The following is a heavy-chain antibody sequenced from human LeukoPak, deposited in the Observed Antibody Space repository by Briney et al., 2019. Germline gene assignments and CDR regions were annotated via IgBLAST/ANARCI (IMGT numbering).Heavy chain of an antibody. J-gene: IGHJ4*02. CDR1: GYTLTELS. Sequence: ASVKVSFKVSGYTLTELSMHWVRQAPGKGLEWMGGFDPEDGETIYAQKFQGRVTMTEDTSTDTAYMELSSLRSEDTAVYYCATGKWFGELLPFDYWGQGTLVTVSS. CDR2: FDPEDGET. CDR3: ATGKWFGELLPFDY. D-gene: IGHD3-10*01. V-gene: IGHV1-24*01.